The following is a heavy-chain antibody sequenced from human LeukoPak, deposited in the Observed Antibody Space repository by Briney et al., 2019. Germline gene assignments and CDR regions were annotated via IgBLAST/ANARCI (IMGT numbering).Heavy chain of an antibody. J-gene: IGHJ4*02. CDR3: ARDRGSYGDYPFDY. Sequence: SETLSLTCGVSSGSITRYFWNWIRQPPGKGLEWIGQIDDSGTTDYNPSLKSRVTIPVDRSKNQFSLKLSSVTAADTAVYYCARDRGSYGDYPFDYWGQGTLVTVSS. V-gene: IGHV4-59*12. CDR2: IDDSGTT. D-gene: IGHD4-17*01. CDR1: SGSITRYF.